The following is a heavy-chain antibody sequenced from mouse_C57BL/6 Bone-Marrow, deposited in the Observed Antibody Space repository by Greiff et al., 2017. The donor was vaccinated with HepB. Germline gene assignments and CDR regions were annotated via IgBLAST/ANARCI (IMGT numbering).Heavy chain of an antibody. Sequence: EVKVEESGGGLVQPGGSMKLSCVASGFTFSNYWMNWVRQSPEKGLEWVAQIRLKSDNYATHYAESVKGRLTISRDDSKSSVYLQMNNLRAEDTGIYYCTGNYGSSYTAWFAYWGQGTLVTVSA. D-gene: IGHD1-1*01. CDR2: IRLKSDNYAT. CDR3: TGNYGSSYTAWFAY. CDR1: GFTFSNYW. V-gene: IGHV6-3*01. J-gene: IGHJ3*01.